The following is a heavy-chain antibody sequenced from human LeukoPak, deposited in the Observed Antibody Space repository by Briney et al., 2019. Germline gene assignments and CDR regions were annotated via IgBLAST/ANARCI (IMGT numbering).Heavy chain of an antibody. J-gene: IGHJ4*02. CDR2: VYHSGNT. D-gene: IGHD3-22*01. V-gene: IGHV4-30-4*01. CDR3: ARAGRCYFANSPDY. Sequence: SETLSLTCTVSGDSISSGDYFWSWIRQPPGKGLEWIGYVYHSGNTYYNPSLKSRVTISVDTSKNQFSLKLSSVTAADTAVYYCARAGRCYFANSPDYWGQGTLVTVSS. CDR1: GDSISSGDYF.